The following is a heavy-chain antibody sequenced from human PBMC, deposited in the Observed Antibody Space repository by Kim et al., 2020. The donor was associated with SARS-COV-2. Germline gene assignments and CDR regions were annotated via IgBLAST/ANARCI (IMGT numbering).Heavy chain of an antibody. V-gene: IGHV4-34*01. CDR3: ASPLLYQPPRRGYYDSSGSHYPSYYGMDV. CDR2: INHSGST. J-gene: IGHJ6*02. Sequence: SETLSLTCAVYGGSFSGYYWSWIRQPPGKGLEWIGEINHSGSTNYNPSLKSRVTISVDTSKNQFSLKLSSVTAADTAVYYCASPLLYQPPRRGYYDSSGSHYPSYYGMDVWGQGTTVTVSS. D-gene: IGHD3-22*01. CDR1: GGSFSGYY.